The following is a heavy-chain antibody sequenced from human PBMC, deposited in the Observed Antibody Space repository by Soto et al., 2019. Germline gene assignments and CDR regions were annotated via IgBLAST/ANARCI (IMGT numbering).Heavy chain of an antibody. V-gene: IGHV3-21*01. CDR2: ISSSSSYI. CDR3: ATPSLRGGGFDY. Sequence: EVQLVESGGGLVKPGWSLRLSCEASGFTFSSYSMNWVRQAPGKGLEWVSSISSSSSYIYYADSVKGRFTISRDNAKNSLYLQMNSLRAEDTAVYYCATPSLRGGGFDYWGQGTLVTVSS. CDR1: GFTFSSYS. D-gene: IGHD3-16*01. J-gene: IGHJ4*02.